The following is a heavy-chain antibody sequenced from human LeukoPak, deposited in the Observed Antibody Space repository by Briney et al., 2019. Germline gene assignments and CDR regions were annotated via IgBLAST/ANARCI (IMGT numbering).Heavy chain of an antibody. V-gene: IGHV3-43D*03. D-gene: IGHD2-21*02. J-gene: IGHJ4*02. CDR2: INWDGSLI. Sequence: PGGSLRLSCAASGFSFDDHAMHRVRQAPGKGLEWVSLINWDGSLIYYGDSVRGRFTISRDNSKNSLFLQMHSLRAEDSAFYYCARDMTAHSSAVSGVPGDYWGQGTLVTVSS. CDR1: GFSFDDHA. CDR3: ARDMTAHSSAVSGVPGDY.